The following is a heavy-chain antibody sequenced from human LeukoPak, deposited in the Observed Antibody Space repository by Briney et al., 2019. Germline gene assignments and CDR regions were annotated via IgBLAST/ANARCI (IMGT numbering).Heavy chain of an antibody. J-gene: IGHJ4*02. V-gene: IGHV4-59*08. CDR2: IYYSGST. CDR1: GGSISSYY. CDR3: ARHVGNSGSGSYLTYFDY. D-gene: IGHD3-10*01. Sequence: SETLSLTCTVSGGSISSYYWSWIRQPPGKGLEWIGHIYYSGSTHYNPSLKSRVTISVDTSKNQFSLKLSPVTAADTAVYYCARHVGNSGSGSYLTYFDYWGQGTLVTVSS.